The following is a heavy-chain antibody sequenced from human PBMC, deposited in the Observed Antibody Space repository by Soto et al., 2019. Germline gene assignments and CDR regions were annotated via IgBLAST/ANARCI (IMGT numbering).Heavy chain of an antibody. J-gene: IGHJ6*02. CDR3: ARGHEVVTGYYYYGMDV. CDR1: GGSISSGGYY. V-gene: IGHV4-61*08. CDR2: IYYRGST. Sequence: SETLSLTCTVSGGSISSGGYYWSWIRQHPGKGLEWIGYIYYRGSTNYNPSLKSRVTISVDTSKDQFSLKLSSVTAADTAVYYCARGHEVVTGYYYYGMDVWGQGTTVTVSS. D-gene: IGHD2-21*02.